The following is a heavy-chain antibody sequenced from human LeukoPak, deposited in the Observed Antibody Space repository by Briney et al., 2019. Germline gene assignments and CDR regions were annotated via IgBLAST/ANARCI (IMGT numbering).Heavy chain of an antibody. J-gene: IGHJ4*02. Sequence: PSETLSLTCTVSGFSISSGHYWGWVRQPPGAGLEWIGSVYQIGTTYYNRSLKSRVTTSLDMSKNQFSLRLRPVTAADTAVYYCARIFIRNGYSSYFDCWGQGTLVTVSS. CDR2: VYQIGTT. V-gene: IGHV4-38-2*02. CDR1: GFSISSGHY. D-gene: IGHD5-18*01. CDR3: ARIFIRNGYSSYFDC.